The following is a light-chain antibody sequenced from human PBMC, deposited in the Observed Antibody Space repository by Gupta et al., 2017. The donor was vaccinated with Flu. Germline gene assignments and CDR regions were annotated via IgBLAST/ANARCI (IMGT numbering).Light chain of an antibody. CDR1: QKIISTY. Sequence: DIVLTQSPGSVPLSLGERVTLSCRASQKIISTYLAWFQQSPGQTPRLLIHGVSRRATGIPDRFSGRGSGTDFTLTSTSVEPEEFGIYYCQQEGSTPINFGRGSMVEIK. CDR2: GVS. J-gene: IGKJ4*01. CDR3: QQEGSTPIN. V-gene: IGKV3-20*01.